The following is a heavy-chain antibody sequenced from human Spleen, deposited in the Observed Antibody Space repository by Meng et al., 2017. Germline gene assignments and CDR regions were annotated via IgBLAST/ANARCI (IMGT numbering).Heavy chain of an antibody. V-gene: IGHV6-1*01. CDR2: TYYRSKWYN. CDR3: ARDRWLVFGGGYFDY. J-gene: IGHJ4*02. Sequence: LRLSCAISGDSVSSNSAAWNWIRQSPSRGLEWLGRTYYRSKWYNDYAVSVKSRITINPDTSKNQFSLQLNSVTPEDTAVYYCARDRWLVFGGGYFDYWGQGTLVTVSS. D-gene: IGHD6-19*01. CDR1: GDSVSSNSAA.